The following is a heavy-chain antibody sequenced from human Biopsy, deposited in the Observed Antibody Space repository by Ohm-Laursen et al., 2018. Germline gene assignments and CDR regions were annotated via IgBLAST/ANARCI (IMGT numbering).Heavy chain of an antibody. J-gene: IGHJ6*02. D-gene: IGHD6-19*01. V-gene: IGHV4-38-2*01. CDR1: GHSVRSGYY. CDR2: IYNRGST. CDR3: ARGQDSSYLAYGMDV. Sequence: SETLSLTCAVSGHSVRSGYYWGWIRQPPGKGLEWIGYIYNRGSTKYNSSLKSRVTISVDTSKNQFSLTVRSVTAADTAMYYCARGQDSSYLAYGMDVWGQGTTVTVSS.